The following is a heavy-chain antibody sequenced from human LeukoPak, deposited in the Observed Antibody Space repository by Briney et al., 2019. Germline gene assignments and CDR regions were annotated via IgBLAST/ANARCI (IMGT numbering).Heavy chain of an antibody. Sequence: PGGSLRLSCAASGSTFDDHGMSWVRQVPGKGLEWVAGINWSGGSTGYADSVRGRFTISRDNAKNSLFLQMNSLRAEDTALYHCAMGDSSGWYFDYWGQGTLVTVSS. D-gene: IGHD6-19*01. CDR3: AMGDSSGWYFDY. CDR2: INWSGGST. V-gene: IGHV3-20*01. CDR1: GSTFDDHG. J-gene: IGHJ4*02.